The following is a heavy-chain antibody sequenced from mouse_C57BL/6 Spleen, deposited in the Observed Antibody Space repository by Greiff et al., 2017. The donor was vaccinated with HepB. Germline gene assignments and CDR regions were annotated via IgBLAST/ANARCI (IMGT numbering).Heavy chain of an antibody. CDR1: GFNIKDYY. Sequence: EVQLQQSGAELVKPGASVKLSCTASGFNIKDYYMHWVKQMTEQGLEWIGRIDPEDGETKYAPKFQGKATITADKSTNTAYLQLRSMTSEDTAVFYCTRSNTTASFDYWDQGTTLPVSS. V-gene: IGHV14-2*01. J-gene: IGHJ2*01. CDR3: TRSNTTASFDY. D-gene: IGHD1-2*01. CDR2: IDPEDGET.